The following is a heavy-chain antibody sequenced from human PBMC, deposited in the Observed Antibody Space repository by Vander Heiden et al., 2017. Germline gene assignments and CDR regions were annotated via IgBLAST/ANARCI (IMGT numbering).Heavy chain of an antibody. J-gene: IGHJ4*02. CDR1: GGTFSSYA. CDR3: AICTLSSDRFRCFDY. CDR2: IIPMFGTT. Sequence: VQLVQSGAEVKKPGSSVKVSCKASGGTFSSYAINWVREAPGQGLEWMGGIIPMFGTTNYAQKFQGRVTITADESTNTAYMELSSLRSEATALYFCAICTLSSDRFRCFDYWGQGTLVTVSS. D-gene: IGHD6-6*01. V-gene: IGHV1-69*01.